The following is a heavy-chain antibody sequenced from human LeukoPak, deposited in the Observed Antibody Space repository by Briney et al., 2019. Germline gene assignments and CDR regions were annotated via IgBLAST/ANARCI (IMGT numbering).Heavy chain of an antibody. D-gene: IGHD5-12*01. CDR1: GGSFSGYY. CDR3: ARRSFASGYSGYGRRGYFDY. V-gene: IGHV4-34*01. CDR2: INHSGST. Sequence: SETLSLTCAVYGGSFSGYYWSWLRQPPGKGLEWIGEINHSGSTNYNPSLKSRVTISVDTSKNQFSLKLSSVTAADTAVYYCARRSFASGYSGYGRRGYFDYWGQGTLVTVSS. J-gene: IGHJ4*02.